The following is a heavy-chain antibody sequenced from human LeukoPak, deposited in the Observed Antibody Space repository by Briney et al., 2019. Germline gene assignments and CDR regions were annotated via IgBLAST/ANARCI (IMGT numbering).Heavy chain of an antibody. CDR2: ISSSSSTI. V-gene: IGHV3-48*01. CDR1: GFTFSSYS. CDR3: ARVESGLFDY. D-gene: IGHD1-1*01. Sequence: PGGSLRLSCAASGFTFSSYSMNWVRQAPGKGLEWVSYISSSSSTIYYADSVKGRFTISRDNAKNSLYLQMNSLRAEDTAVYYCARVESGLFDYWGQGILVTVSS. J-gene: IGHJ4*02.